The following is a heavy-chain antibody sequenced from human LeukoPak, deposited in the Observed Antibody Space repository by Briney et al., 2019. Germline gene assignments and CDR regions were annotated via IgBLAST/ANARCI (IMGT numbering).Heavy chain of an antibody. CDR1: GFTFSSYS. Sequence: GGSLRLSCAASGFTFSSYSMNWVRQAPGKGLEWVSSISSSSSYIYYADSVKGRFTISRDNSKNTLYLQMNSLRAEDTAVYYCAKRDFGNYYDSSGYYFDYWGQGTLVTVSS. J-gene: IGHJ4*02. CDR3: AKRDFGNYYDSSGYYFDY. V-gene: IGHV3-21*04. D-gene: IGHD3-22*01. CDR2: ISSSSSYI.